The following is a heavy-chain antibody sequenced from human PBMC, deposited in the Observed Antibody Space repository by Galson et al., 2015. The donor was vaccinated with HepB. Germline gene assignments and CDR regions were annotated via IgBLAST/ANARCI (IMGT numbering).Heavy chain of an antibody. CDR3: TRDGHVGIVVVVNDF. V-gene: IGHV1-18*01. J-gene: IGHJ4*02. CDR1: GYTFSSYG. D-gene: IGHD2-2*01. CDR2: ISIHNGQT. Sequence: SVKVSCKASGYTFSSYGISWARQAPGQGLEWLGWISIHNGQTNYAQKFQGRVTMSADTSTTTAYMELRGLRSDDTAVYYCTRDGHVGIVVVVNDFWGQGTLVTVSP.